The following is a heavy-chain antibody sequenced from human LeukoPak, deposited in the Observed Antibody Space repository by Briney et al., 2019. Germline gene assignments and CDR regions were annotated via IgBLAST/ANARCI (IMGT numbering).Heavy chain of an antibody. Sequence: GGSLRLSCAASGFTFSSYWMYWVRQAPGKGLVWVSRINSDGSSTSHADSVKGRFTISRDNAKNTLYLQMNSLRAEDTAVYYCVRAPYCSSTGCYSNWFDPWGQGTLVTVSS. D-gene: IGHD2-2*01. CDR2: INSDGSST. J-gene: IGHJ5*02. V-gene: IGHV3-74*01. CDR1: GFTFSSYW. CDR3: VRAPYCSSTGCYSNWFDP.